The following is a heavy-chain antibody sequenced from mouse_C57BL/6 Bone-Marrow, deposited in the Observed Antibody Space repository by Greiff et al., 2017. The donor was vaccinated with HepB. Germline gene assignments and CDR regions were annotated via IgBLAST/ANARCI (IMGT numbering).Heavy chain of an antibody. Sequence: EVQRVESGGGLVKPGGSLKLSCAASGFTFSSYAMSWVRQTPEKRLEWVATISDGGSYTYYPENVKGRFTISRDNAKNNLYLQMSHLKSEDTAMYYCAREAYYDYDWYLDVWGTGTTVTVSS. J-gene: IGHJ1*03. V-gene: IGHV5-4*01. CDR2: ISDGGSYT. CDR1: GFTFSSYA. D-gene: IGHD2-4*01. CDR3: AREAYYDYDWYLDV.